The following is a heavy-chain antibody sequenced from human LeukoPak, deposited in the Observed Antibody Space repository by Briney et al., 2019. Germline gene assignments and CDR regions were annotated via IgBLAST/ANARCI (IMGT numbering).Heavy chain of an antibody. V-gene: IGHV1-69*13. J-gene: IGHJ3*02. Sequence: SVKVSCKASGGTFSSYAISWVRQAPGQGLEWMGGIIPIFGTANYAQKFQGRVTITADESTSTAYMELSSLRSEDTAVYYRARDLGATTIDAFDIWGQGTMVTVSS. CDR3: ARDLGATTIDAFDI. CDR1: GGTFSSYA. D-gene: IGHD1-26*01. CDR2: IIPIFGTA.